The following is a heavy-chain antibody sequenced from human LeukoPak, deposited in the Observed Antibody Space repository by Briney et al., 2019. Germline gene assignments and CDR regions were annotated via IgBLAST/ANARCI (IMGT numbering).Heavy chain of an antibody. J-gene: IGHJ4*02. D-gene: IGHD5-12*01. CDR3: ARVFAGLVATLRPWYFDY. CDR1: GFTVSSNY. V-gene: IGHV3-53*01. Sequence: GGSLRLSCAASGFTVSSNYMSWVRQAPGKGLEWVSIIYSGGSTYYADSVNGRFTISRDNSKNTLFLQMNSLRAEDTAVYYCARVFAGLVATLRPWYFDYWGQGTLVTVSS. CDR2: IYSGGST.